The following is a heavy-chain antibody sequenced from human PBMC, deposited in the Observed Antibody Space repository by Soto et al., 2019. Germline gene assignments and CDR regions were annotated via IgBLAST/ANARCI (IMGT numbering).Heavy chain of an antibody. V-gene: IGHV1-3*01. CDR2: INAGNGNT. CDR1: GYTFTSYA. D-gene: IGHD2-15*01. J-gene: IGHJ4*02. CDR3: ARDVGALDY. Sequence: QVQLVQSGAEVKKPGASVKVSCKASGYTFTSYATHWVRQAPGQRLEWMGWINAGNGNTKYSQKFQGRVTITRDTSASTAYMERSSLRSEDTDLYYCARDVGALDYWGQGTLVTVSS.